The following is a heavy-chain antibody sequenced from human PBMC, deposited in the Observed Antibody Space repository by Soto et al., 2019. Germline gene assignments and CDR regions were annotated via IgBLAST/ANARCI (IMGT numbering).Heavy chain of an antibody. D-gene: IGHD5-12*01. V-gene: IGHV3-23*01. J-gene: IGHJ4*02. Sequence: EVQLLESGGGLVQPGGSLRLSCAASGFTFSSYAMSWVRQAPGKGLEWVSAISGSGGSTYYADSVKGRFTISRDNSKNTRYLQMNGLRAEDTAVYYCAKGARDGYTLWVFDYWGQGTLVTVSS. CDR3: AKGARDGYTLWVFDY. CDR1: GFTFSSYA. CDR2: ISGSGGST.